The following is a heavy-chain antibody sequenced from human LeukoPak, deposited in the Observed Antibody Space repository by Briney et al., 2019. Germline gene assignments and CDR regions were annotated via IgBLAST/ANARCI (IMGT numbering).Heavy chain of an antibody. CDR3: ARVPYYYDSSGYYPWYFDL. J-gene: IGHJ2*01. CDR2: ISAYNGNT. D-gene: IGHD3-22*01. CDR1: GYTFTSYG. V-gene: IGHV1-18*01. Sequence: ASVKVSCKASGYTFTSYGISWVRQAPGQGLEWMGWISAYNGNTNYAQKLRGRVTMTTDTSTSTAYMELRSLRSDDAAVYYCARVPYYYDSSGYYPWYFDLWGRGTLVTVSS.